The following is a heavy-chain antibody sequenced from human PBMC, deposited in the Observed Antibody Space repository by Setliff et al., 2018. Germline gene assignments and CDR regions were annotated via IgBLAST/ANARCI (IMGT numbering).Heavy chain of an antibody. CDR2: IYTRGIT. V-gene: IGHV4-61*09. Sequence: SETLSLTCTVSGGSISSGSDYWTWIRQPAGKGLEWIGHIYTRGITNYNPSLKSRVTISVDTSKNQFSLKVTSVTAADTAVYYCARGRNVAIRLLDSWSQGNLVTVSS. CDR3: ARGRNVAIRLLDS. D-gene: IGHD6-6*01. CDR1: GGSISSGSDY. J-gene: IGHJ4*02.